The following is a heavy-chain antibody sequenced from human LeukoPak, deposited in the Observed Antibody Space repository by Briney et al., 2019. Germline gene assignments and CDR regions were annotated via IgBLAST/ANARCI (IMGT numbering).Heavy chain of an antibody. Sequence: ASVKVSCKASGGTFSSYAIGWVRQAPRQGLEWMGGIIPIFGTANYAQKFQGRVTITADESTSTGYMELSSLRSEDTAVYYCARDAYDYSTTRQIADYFDYWGQGALVTVSS. J-gene: IGHJ4*02. CDR1: GGTFSSYA. D-gene: IGHD5-12*01. CDR2: IIPIFGTA. V-gene: IGHV1-69*13. CDR3: ARDAYDYSTTRQIADYFDY.